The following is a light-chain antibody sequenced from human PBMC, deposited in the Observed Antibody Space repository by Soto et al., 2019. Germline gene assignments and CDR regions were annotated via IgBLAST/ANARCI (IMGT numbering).Light chain of an antibody. V-gene: IGLV1-47*01. CDR1: SSNIGSNY. J-gene: IGLJ2*01. CDR3: AAWDDSLSGYVV. CDR2: RNN. Sequence: QSVLTQPPSASGTPGQRGTISCSGRSSNIGSNYLYWYQQLPGTAPKLLIYRNNQRPSGVPDRFSGSKSGTSASLAISGRRSEDESDYYCAAWDDSLSGYVVFGGGTKLTVL.